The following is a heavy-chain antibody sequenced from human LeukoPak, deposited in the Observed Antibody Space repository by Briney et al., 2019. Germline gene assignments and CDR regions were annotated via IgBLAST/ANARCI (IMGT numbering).Heavy chain of an antibody. V-gene: IGHV3-20*04. Sequence: GGALRLSCAASGFTFDGYGMRWVGQAPGKGVEGVSGINWNGGSTDYADSVKGGFTISRDNAKKSLYLQMNSLRAEDTALYYCARDLYGSYWDTSPDYWGQGTLVTVSS. D-gene: IGHD1-26*01. J-gene: IGHJ4*02. CDR3: ARDLYGSYWDTSPDY. CDR2: INWNGGST. CDR1: GFTFDGYG.